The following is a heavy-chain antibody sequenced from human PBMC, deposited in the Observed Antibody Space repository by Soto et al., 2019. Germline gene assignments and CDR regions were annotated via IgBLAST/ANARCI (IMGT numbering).Heavy chain of an antibody. V-gene: IGHV1-69*06. J-gene: IGHJ4*02. D-gene: IGHD6-13*01. CDR1: GGSLSSYA. Sequence: QVQLVQSGAEVKRPGSSVKVSCKASGGSLSSYAVNWVRQAPGQGLEWMGGIIPIFGTANYAQTFQGRVTINADKSTSTGYLEGYSLRSQDTAMYYCARAMYADSWYDRGFDYWGQGTLVTVSS. CDR3: ARAMYADSWYDRGFDY. CDR2: IIPIFGTA.